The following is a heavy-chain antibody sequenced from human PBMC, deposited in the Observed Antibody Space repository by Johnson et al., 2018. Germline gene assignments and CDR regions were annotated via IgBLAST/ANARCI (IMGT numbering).Heavy chain of an antibody. CDR2: ITTDGTEK. D-gene: IGHD6-13*01. CDR3: ARDWHGYDI. J-gene: IGHJ3*02. Sequence: VQLQESGGGLVQSGGSLRLSCVASGFTFSSTWMSWVRQAPGKGLEWVANITTDGTEKYYADSVQGRFTISRDNAKNSLYQQMNSLRVEDTSIYYCARDWHGYDIWGQGTMDTVSP. CDR1: GFTFSSTW. V-gene: IGHV3-7*01.